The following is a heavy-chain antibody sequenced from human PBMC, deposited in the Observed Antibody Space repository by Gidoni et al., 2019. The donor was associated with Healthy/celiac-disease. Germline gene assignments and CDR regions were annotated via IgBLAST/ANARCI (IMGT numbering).Heavy chain of an antibody. Sequence: EVQLVESGGGLVQPGGSLRLSCSASGFTFSSYAMHWVRQAPGKGLEYVSAISSNGGSTYYADSVKGRFTISRDNSKNTLYLQMSSLRAEDTAVYYCVKGDGDFWSGYYRYMDVWGKGTTVTVSS. CDR2: ISSNGGST. J-gene: IGHJ6*03. CDR1: GFTFSSYA. V-gene: IGHV3-64D*06. D-gene: IGHD3-3*01. CDR3: VKGDGDFWSGYYRYMDV.